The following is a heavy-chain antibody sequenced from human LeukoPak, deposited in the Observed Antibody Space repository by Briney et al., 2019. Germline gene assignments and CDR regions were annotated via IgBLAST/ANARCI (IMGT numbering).Heavy chain of an antibody. V-gene: IGHV3-48*01. D-gene: IGHD3-10*01. CDR3: ARDTFGEMAPRWFDP. Sequence: PGGSLRLSRAASGFTFSSYSMNWVRQAPGKGLEWVSYISSSSSTIYYADSVKGRFTISRDNAKNSLYLQMNSLRAEDTAVYYCARDTFGEMAPRWFDPWGQGTLVTVSS. CDR1: GFTFSSYS. J-gene: IGHJ5*02. CDR2: ISSSSSTI.